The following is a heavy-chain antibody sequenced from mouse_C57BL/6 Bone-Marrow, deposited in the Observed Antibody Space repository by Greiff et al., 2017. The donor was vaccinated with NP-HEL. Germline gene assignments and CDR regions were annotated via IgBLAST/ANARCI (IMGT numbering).Heavy chain of an antibody. CDR2: INPSTGGT. D-gene: IGHD1-1*01. J-gene: IGHJ2*01. CDR3: ARGYYYGSSCDY. V-gene: IGHV1-42*01. Sequence: EVKLMESGPELVKPGASVKISCKASGYSFTGYYMNWVKQSPEKSLEWIREINPSTGGTTYNQKFKAKATLTVDKSSSTAYMQLKSLTSEDSAVYYCARGYYYGSSCDYWGQGTTLTVSS. CDR1: GYSFTGYY.